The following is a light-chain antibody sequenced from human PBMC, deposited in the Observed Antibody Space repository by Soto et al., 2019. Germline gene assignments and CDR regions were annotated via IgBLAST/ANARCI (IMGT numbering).Light chain of an antibody. Sequence: DIQMTQSPSTLSASVGDRVTITCRASQSISFYLAWYQQKPGKAPNLLIYDATTLEIGVPSRFSGSGYGTEFTLTFSSLQPEDFATYYCQQYYSYSQLTFGGGTKVEIK. CDR2: DAT. CDR1: QSISFY. J-gene: IGKJ4*01. V-gene: IGKV1-5*01. CDR3: QQYYSYSQLT.